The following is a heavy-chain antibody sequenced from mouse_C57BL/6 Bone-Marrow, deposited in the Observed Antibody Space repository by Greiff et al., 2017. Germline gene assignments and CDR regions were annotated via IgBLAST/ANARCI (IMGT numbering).Heavy chain of an antibody. CDR2: ILPGSGSN. J-gene: IGHJ4*01. D-gene: IGHD1-1*02. Sequence: VQLQESGAELMKPGASVKLSCKATGYTFTGYWIEWVKQRPGHGLEWIGEILPGSGSNKYNEKFKGQATFSADPPSNPAYMKRRSLTTADSSIYYCAGWAMDYWGQGTSVTVSS. CDR3: AGWAMDY. V-gene: IGHV1-9*01. CDR1: GYTFTGYW.